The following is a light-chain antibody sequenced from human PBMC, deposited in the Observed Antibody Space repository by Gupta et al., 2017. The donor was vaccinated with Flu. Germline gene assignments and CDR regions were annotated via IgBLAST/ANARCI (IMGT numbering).Light chain of an antibody. Sequence: QSVLTQPPSASGTPEQRVPISCSESSSNIGSNTVNWYQHLPGTAPKLLIYSNNQRPSGVPDRFSGSKSGTSASLAISGLQSDDEADYYCAAWDDSLNGFWVFGGGTKLTVL. CDR3: AAWDDSLNGFWV. J-gene: IGLJ3*02. CDR2: SNN. V-gene: IGLV1-44*01. CDR1: SSNIGSNT.